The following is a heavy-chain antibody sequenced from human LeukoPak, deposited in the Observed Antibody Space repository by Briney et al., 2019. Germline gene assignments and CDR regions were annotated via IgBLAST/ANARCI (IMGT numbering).Heavy chain of an antibody. Sequence: ASVKVSCKASGYTFTGYYMHWVRQAPGQGLEWMGWINPNSGNTGYAQKFQGRVTITRNTSISTAYMELSSLRSEDTAVYYCARGSSYWSSTSCVDYWGQGTLVTVSS. V-gene: IGHV1-8*03. CDR1: GYTFTGYY. CDR2: INPNSGNT. D-gene: IGHD2-2*01. J-gene: IGHJ4*02. CDR3: ARGSSYWSSTSCVDY.